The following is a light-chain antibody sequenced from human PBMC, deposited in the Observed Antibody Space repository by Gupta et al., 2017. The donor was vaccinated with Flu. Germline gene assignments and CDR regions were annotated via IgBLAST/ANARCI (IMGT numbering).Light chain of an antibody. Sequence: DIQMTQSPSSLSASVGDRVTITCRASQSISRYFNWYQQKPGKAPKLLIYAASNLQSGVPSRFSGSGSGSDFTLTINSLQPEDYATYYCQQSFSALWTFGQGTRVEI. V-gene: IGKV1-39*01. CDR2: AAS. J-gene: IGKJ1*01. CDR3: QQSFSALWT. CDR1: QSISRY.